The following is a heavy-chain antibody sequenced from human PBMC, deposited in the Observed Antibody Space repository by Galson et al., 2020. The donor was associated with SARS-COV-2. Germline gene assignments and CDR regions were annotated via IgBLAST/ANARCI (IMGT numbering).Heavy chain of an antibody. V-gene: IGHV3-30*18. CDR3: AKDLTYYDFWSGYLVGSNYYYYYGVDV. CDR1: GFTFSSYG. Sequence: GGSLRLSCAASGFTFSSYGMHWVRQAPGKGLEWVAVISYDGSNKYYADSVKGRFTISRDNSKNTLYLQMNSLRAEDTAVYYCAKDLTYYDFWSGYLVGSNYYYYYGVDVWGQGTTVTVSS. CDR2: ISYDGSNK. D-gene: IGHD3-3*01. J-gene: IGHJ6*02.